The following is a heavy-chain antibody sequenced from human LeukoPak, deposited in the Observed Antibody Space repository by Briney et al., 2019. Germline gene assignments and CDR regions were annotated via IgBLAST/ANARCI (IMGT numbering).Heavy chain of an antibody. CDR2: IKTKPDGGPT. Sequence: PGGSLRLSCAASGFTFSNAWMNWVRQAPGKELEWVGRIKTKPDGGPTVYAVPVRGRFTISGDDSKKTLFLQIDSLKTEDTAVYYCTTRVVTTNDFWGQGTLVTVSS. J-gene: IGHJ4*02. V-gene: IGHV3-15*07. D-gene: IGHD2-21*02. CDR1: GFTFSNAW. CDR3: TTRVVTTNDF.